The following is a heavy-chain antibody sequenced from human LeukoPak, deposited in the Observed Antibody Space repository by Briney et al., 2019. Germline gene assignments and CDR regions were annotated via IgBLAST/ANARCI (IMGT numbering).Heavy chain of an antibody. J-gene: IGHJ5*02. D-gene: IGHD3-3*01. CDR2: ISGRGGRT. Sequence: GGSLRLSCAASVFPYSIYAMSWVRQARGGAVEGVSAISGRGGRTYYADSVKGWFTISRDNSKNTLYLQMNSLRAEDTAVYYCANSGGGSFGVVMDNWFYPWGQGTLVTVSS. CDR3: ANSGGGSFGVVMDNWFYP. CDR1: VFPYSIYA. V-gene: IGHV3-23*01.